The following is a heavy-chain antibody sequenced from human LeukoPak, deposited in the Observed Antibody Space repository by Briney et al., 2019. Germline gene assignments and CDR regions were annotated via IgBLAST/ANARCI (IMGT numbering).Heavy chain of an antibody. D-gene: IGHD3-10*01. V-gene: IGHV4-59*01. CDR3: ARGDYYGSGSCVIAFDI. CDR1: GGSISSYY. J-gene: IGHJ3*02. Sequence: SETLSLTCTVSGGSISSYYWSWIRQPPGKGLEWIGYIYYSGSTNYNPSLKSRVTISVDTSKNQFSLKLSSVTAADTAVYYCARGDYYGSGSCVIAFDIWGQGTMVTVSS. CDR2: IYYSGST.